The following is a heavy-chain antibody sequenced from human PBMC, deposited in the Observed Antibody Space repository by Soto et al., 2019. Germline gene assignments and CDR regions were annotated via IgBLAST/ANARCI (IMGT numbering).Heavy chain of an antibody. CDR2: ISSSSNTI. V-gene: IGHV3-48*02. Sequence: GGSLRLSCAASGFTFSTYSMNWVRQAPGKGLEWVSYISSSSNTIYYADSVKGRFTISRDNAKNSLYLQMNSLRDEDTAVYYCVRETSATFDYWGQGTLVTVSS. J-gene: IGHJ4*02. CDR1: GFTFSTYS. CDR3: VRETSATFDY.